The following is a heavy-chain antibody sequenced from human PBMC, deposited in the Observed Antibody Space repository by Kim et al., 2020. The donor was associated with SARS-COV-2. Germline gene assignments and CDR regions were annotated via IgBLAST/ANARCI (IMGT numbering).Heavy chain of an antibody. D-gene: IGHD6-19*01. Sequence: SETLSLTCTVSGGSISSYYWSWIRQPPGKGLEWIGYIYYSGSTNYNPSLKSRVTISVDTSKNQFSLKLSSVTAADTAVYYCARHLFVAVADNAFDIWGQGTMVTVSS. CDR3: ARHLFVAVADNAFDI. CDR2: IYYSGST. V-gene: IGHV4-59*08. CDR1: GGSISSYY. J-gene: IGHJ3*02.